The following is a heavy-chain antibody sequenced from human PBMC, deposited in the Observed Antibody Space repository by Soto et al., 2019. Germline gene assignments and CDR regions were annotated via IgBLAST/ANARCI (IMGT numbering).Heavy chain of an antibody. CDR2: ISGSGGST. CDR1: GLTFSSHS. J-gene: IGHJ4*02. V-gene: IGHV3-23*01. D-gene: IGHD3-10*01. Sequence: LRLSCAGSGLTFSSHSMAWVRQAPGKGLEWVSAISGSGGSTYYADSVKGRFTISRDNSKNTLYLQMNSLRAEDTAVYYCAVPLDGSGSTLDYWGQGTLVTVSS. CDR3: AVPLDGSGSTLDY.